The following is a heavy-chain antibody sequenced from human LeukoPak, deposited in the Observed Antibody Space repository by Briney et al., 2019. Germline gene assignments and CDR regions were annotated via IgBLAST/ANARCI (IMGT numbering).Heavy chain of an antibody. V-gene: IGHV1-2*02. CDR1: GYTFTGYY. D-gene: IGHD3-10*01. CDR3: ASGYYCGSGTSGHYYYGMDV. CDR2: INPNSGGT. Sequence: ASVKVSCKASGYTFTGYYMHWVRQAPGQGLEWMGWINPNSGGTNYAQKFQGRVTMTRDTSISTAYMELSRLRSDDTAVYYCASGYYCGSGTSGHYYYGMDVWGQGTTVTVSS. J-gene: IGHJ6*02.